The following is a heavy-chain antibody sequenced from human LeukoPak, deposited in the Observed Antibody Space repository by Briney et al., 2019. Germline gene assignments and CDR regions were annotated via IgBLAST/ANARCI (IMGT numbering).Heavy chain of an antibody. Sequence: ASVKVSCKASGYTFTGYYMHWVRQAPGQGLEWMGGIIPIFGTANYAQKFQGRVTITADESTSTAYMELSSLRSEDTAVYYCARVSQKWAFDIWGQGTMVTVSS. CDR2: IIPIFGTA. D-gene: IGHD1-26*01. J-gene: IGHJ3*02. V-gene: IGHV1-69*13. CDR1: GYTFTGYY. CDR3: ARVSQKWAFDI.